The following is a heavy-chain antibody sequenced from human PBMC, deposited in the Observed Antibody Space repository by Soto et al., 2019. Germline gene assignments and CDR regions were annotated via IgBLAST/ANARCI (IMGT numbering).Heavy chain of an antibody. J-gene: IGHJ6*02. CDR1: GGSISSSDYY. CDR2: IYYSGSA. Sequence: SETLSLTCTVSGGSISSSDYYWGWIRQPPGKGLEWIGNIYYSGSASYNPSLKSRVTISVDTSKNQFSLKLSSVTAADTAVYYCARDCSGGSCYFYGMDVWGQGTTVTVSS. V-gene: IGHV4-39*07. CDR3: ARDCSGGSCYFYGMDV. D-gene: IGHD2-15*01.